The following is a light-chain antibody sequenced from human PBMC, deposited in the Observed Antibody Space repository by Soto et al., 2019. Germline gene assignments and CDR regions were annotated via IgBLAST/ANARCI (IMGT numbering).Light chain of an antibody. J-gene: IGKJ1*01. V-gene: IGKV1-27*01. Sequence: DIPMTQSPSSLAASVGDRVTITCRASQGIIDYLAWDQQKPGKAPKLLIYAASTLQSGVPSRFSGSGAETDFTLTITSPQPEDAATYYCQKYNSAPRTFGQGTKVEIK. CDR1: QGIIDY. CDR3: QKYNSAPRT. CDR2: AAS.